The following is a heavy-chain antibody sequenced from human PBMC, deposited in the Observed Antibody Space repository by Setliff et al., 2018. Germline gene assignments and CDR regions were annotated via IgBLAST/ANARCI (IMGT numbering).Heavy chain of an antibody. CDR2: ISHSGST. Sequence: SETLSLTCAVSGYSINSDCFWDWIRQPPGKGLEWIGTISHSGSTSYNSSLKSRVTMSVDTSKNQFFLKLSSVTAADTAVYYCVRGFTIFGVVKLERWFDPWGQGTLVTVSS. CDR3: VRGFTIFGVVKLERWFDP. CDR1: GYSINSDCF. V-gene: IGHV4-38-2*01. D-gene: IGHD3-3*01. J-gene: IGHJ5*02.